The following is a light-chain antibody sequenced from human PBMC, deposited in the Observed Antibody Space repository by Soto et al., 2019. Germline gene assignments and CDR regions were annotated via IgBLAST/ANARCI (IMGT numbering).Light chain of an antibody. CDR3: AAWDDRLRGYV. V-gene: IGLV1-47*01. Sequence: QSVLTQPPSASGTPGQRVTISCSGSSSNIGSNYVYWYQQLPGTAPKLLIYRNNQRPSGIPDRFSGSKSGTSGSLAISGLRSEDEADYYCAAWDDRLRGYVFGAGTKLTVL. J-gene: IGLJ1*01. CDR2: RNN. CDR1: SSNIGSNY.